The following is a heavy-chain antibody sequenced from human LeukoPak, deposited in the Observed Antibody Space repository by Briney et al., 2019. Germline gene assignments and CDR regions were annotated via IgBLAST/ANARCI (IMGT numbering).Heavy chain of an antibody. CDR2: IYYRGST. J-gene: IGHJ4*02. Sequence: SETLSLTCTVSCGSINMYYWSWIRQPPGKRREWIGYIYYRGSTNYNPSLKTRLTISADTSKNPFSLKLRSVTAADTAVYYCTRVGGDDFWSGYYTPYFDYWGQGTLVTVSS. CDR3: TRVGGDDFWSGYYTPYFDY. V-gene: IGHV4-59*01. D-gene: IGHD3-3*01. CDR1: CGSINMYY.